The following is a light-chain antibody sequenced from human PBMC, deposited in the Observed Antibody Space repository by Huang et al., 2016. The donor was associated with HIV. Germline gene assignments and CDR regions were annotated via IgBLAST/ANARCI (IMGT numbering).Light chain of an antibody. CDR2: AVS. Sequence: DIQMTQSPSSLSASVGDRVIITCRASQAINTYLNWYHQKVGKAPKILISAVSSLQSGVPSRFSGTGSGAHFSLTISSLRPEDFATYYCQQSYSTPYTFGQGTKVEI. CDR1: QAINTY. V-gene: IGKV1-39*01. CDR3: QQSYSTPYT. J-gene: IGKJ2*01.